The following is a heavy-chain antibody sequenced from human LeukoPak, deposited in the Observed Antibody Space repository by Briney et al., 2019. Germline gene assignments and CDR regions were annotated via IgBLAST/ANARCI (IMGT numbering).Heavy chain of an antibody. D-gene: IGHD3-10*02. J-gene: IGHJ3*02. CDR2: IYYSGST. Sequence: SETLSLTCTVSGGSITNYYWSWIRQPPGKGLGWIGYIYYSGSTNYNPSLKSRVTISVDTSKNQFSLKLSSVTAADTAVYYCARDVRPGAHRDPAFDIWGQGTMVTVSS. CDR3: ARDVRPGAHRDPAFDI. V-gene: IGHV4-59*12. CDR1: GGSITNYY.